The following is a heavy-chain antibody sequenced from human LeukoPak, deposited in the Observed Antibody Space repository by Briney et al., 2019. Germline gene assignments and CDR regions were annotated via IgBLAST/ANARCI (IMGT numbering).Heavy chain of an antibody. Sequence: SETLSLTCTVSGGSISSYYWSWIRQSPGKGLECIGYIHYTGSTNYNPSLKSRVTISVETSKNQFSLKLKSVTAADTAVYYCARGGYYGSGNDFRFDPWGQGTLVTVSS. CDR2: IHYTGST. CDR1: GGSISSYY. V-gene: IGHV4-59*01. CDR3: ARGGYYGSGNDFRFDP. J-gene: IGHJ5*02. D-gene: IGHD3-10*01.